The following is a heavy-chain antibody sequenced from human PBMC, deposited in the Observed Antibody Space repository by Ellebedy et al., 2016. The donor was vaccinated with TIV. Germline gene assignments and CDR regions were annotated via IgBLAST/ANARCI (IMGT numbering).Heavy chain of an antibody. D-gene: IGHD6-13*01. CDR1: GFSMSSYW. J-gene: IGHJ4*02. CDR3: ARAIAAAGSY. CDR2: INQGASAK. V-gene: IGHV3-7*01. Sequence: GGSLRLXXAASGFSMSSYWMSWVRQAPGKGLEWVANINQGASAKYYVDSVKGRFTISRDNAKNSVYLQMNSLRAEDAAAYYCARAIAAAGSYWGQGTLVTVSS.